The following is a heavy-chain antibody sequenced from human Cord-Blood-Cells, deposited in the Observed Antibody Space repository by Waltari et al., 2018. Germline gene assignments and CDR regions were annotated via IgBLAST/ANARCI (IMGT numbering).Heavy chain of an antibody. V-gene: IGHV1-46*01. Sequence: QVQLVQSGAEVKKPGASVKVSCTASGYTFTSYYTHWVRQAPGQGLEWMGIINPSGGSTSYAQKFQGRVTMTRDTSTSTVYMELSSLRSEDTAVYYCARGSITPGAFDIWGQGTMVTVSS. CDR2: INPSGGST. J-gene: IGHJ3*02. CDR1: GYTFTSYY. CDR3: ARGSITPGAFDI.